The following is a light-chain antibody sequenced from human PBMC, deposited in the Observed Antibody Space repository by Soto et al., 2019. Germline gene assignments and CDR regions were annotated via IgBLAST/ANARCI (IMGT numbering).Light chain of an antibody. V-gene: IGKV1-39*01. CDR3: EESYSALRR. CDR1: EIITNR. Sequence: NQMTHSVAAVSASKEDRVTITCRASEIITNRLAWYQQKPGKAPKLLIYAASSLQSGVPSRFSGSGSGTDFTLTINSLQPEDFATYYCEESYSALRRLGQGTKVDIK. CDR2: AAS. J-gene: IGKJ1*01.